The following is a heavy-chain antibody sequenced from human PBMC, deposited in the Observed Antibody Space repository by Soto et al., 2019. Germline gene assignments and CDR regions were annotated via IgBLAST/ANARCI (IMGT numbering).Heavy chain of an antibody. CDR2: ISYDASNI. J-gene: IGHJ4*02. V-gene: IGHV3-30*04. D-gene: IGHD2-15*01. CDR3: ARGVVVGSSTDY. Sequence: QVQLVESGGGVVQPGRSLRLSCAASGFTFSSFAMHWVRQAPGKGLEWVAVISYDASNIYYGDSMKGRFTISRDNSKNTLYLQMNGLRPEDTAVYYCARGVVVGSSTDYWGQGTLVTVSS. CDR1: GFTFSSFA.